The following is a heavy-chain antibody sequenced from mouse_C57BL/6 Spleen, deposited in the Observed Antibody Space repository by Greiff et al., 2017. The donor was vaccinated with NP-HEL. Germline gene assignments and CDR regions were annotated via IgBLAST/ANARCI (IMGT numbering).Heavy chain of an antibody. D-gene: IGHD2-5*01. CDR3: ARGGIVRAYYFDY. V-gene: IGHV1-72*01. J-gene: IGHJ2*01. Sequence: VKLQQPGAELVKPGASVKLSCKASGYTFTSYWMHWVKQRPGRGLERIGRIDPNSGGTKYNEKFKSKATLTVDKPSSTAYMQLSSLTSEDSAVYYCARGGIVRAYYFDYWGQGTTLTVSS. CDR2: IDPNSGGT. CDR1: GYTFTSYW.